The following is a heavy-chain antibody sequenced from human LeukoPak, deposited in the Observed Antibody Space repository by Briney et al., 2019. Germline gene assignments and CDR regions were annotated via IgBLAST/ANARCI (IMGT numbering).Heavy chain of an antibody. Sequence: PGGSLRLSCAASGFTFSSYAMSWVRQAPGKGLEWVSTVSSSGGRTYYADSVKGRFTISRDNSKNTLYLQMNSLRAEDTAVYYCARGITMAINFDYWGQGTLVTVSS. CDR2: VSSSGGRT. D-gene: IGHD3-10*01. CDR1: GFTFSSYA. CDR3: ARGITMAINFDY. V-gene: IGHV3-23*01. J-gene: IGHJ4*02.